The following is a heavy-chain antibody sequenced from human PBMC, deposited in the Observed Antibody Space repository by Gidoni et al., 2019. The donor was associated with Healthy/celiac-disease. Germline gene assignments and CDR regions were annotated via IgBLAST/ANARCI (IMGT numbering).Heavy chain of an antibody. J-gene: IGHJ5*02. CDR1: GFTFSSYG. Sequence: VQLVESGGGVVQPGRSLRLSCAASGFTFSSYGMHWVRQAPGKGLEWVAVRWYDGSNKYYADSVKGRFTISRDNSKNTLYLQMNSLRAEDTAVYYCARDSGSLDPWGQGTLVTVSS. V-gene: IGHV3-33*08. CDR3: ARDSGSLDP. CDR2: RWYDGSNK.